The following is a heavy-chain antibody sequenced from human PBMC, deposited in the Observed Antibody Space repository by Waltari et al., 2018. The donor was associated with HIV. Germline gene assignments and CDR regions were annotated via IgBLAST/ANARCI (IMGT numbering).Heavy chain of an antibody. CDR1: GPSISSRRYY. Sequence: QLLLQESGPGLVRPSETLSPTCTVTGPSISSRRYYWGWVRQPPGKGLEWTVSTMYSESTNNNPSLKSRVAITVDTSRNQFSLNLTSVTAADTALYYCARHDGTSYYFGSDMNPRPFSFWFASWGQGILVTVSS. V-gene: IGHV4-39*01. J-gene: IGHJ5*01. D-gene: IGHD3-10*01. CDR3: ARHDGTSYYFGSDMNPRPFSFWFAS. CDR2: TMYSEST.